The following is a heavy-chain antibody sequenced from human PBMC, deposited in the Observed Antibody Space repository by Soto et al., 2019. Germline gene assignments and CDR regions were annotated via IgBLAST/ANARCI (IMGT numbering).Heavy chain of an antibody. CDR3: ASWHEREHAYDV. Sequence: DVQLVESGGGLIQPGESLRLSCAAFGLTVSGKKYVAWVRQAPGKGLEWVSALYDVDGSFYADSVKGRFITSSDSSKTTVYLQMNGLRPDDTAVYYCASWHEREHAYDVWGQGTTVTDSS. D-gene: IGHD1-1*01. V-gene: IGHV3-53*01. CDR2: LYDVDGS. J-gene: IGHJ3*01. CDR1: GLTVSGKKY.